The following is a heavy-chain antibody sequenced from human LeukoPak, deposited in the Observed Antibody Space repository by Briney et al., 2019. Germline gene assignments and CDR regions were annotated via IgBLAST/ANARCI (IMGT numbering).Heavy chain of an antibody. D-gene: IGHD3-16*02. CDR3: ARSYDYVWGSYRPDY. Sequence: ASVKVSCKASGYTFTGYYMHWVRQAPGQGLEWMGRINPNSGGTNYAQKLQGRVTMTRDTSISTAYMELSRLRSDDTAVYYCARSYDYVWGSYRPDYWGQGTLVTVSS. CDR2: INPNSGGT. J-gene: IGHJ4*02. V-gene: IGHV1-2*06. CDR1: GYTFTGYY.